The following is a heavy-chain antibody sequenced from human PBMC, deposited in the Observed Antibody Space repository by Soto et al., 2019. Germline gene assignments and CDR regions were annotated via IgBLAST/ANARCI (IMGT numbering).Heavy chain of an antibody. J-gene: IGHJ6*02. CDR2: VSSDGTRT. V-gene: IGHV3-30-3*01. D-gene: IGHD2-2*01. CDR1: GFTLSTYS. CDR3: ARDVWHCGSNSCYFYGMDV. Sequence: QLQLVESGGGLVQLGRSLRLSCAGSGFTLSTYSVHWVRQAPGKGLEWVAVVSSDGTRTYYADSVKGRFTISRDNSMDTMFMQMNSLRVEDTAVYYCARDVWHCGSNSCYFYGMDVWGQGTTVTVSS.